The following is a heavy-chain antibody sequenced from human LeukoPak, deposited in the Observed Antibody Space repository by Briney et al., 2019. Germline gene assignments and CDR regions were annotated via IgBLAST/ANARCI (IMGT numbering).Heavy chain of an antibody. Sequence: PSQTLSLTCTVSTGSIRGDGYYWSWIRQHPGKGLEWLGHINSNGETHYNPSLKSRLTISVDTSKSQFSLELSSATAADTAVHYCAGVPEYLTGEDYYYYYMDVWGKGTTVTVSS. CDR1: TGSIRGDGYY. D-gene: IGHD7-27*01. CDR2: INSNGET. J-gene: IGHJ6*03. CDR3: AGVPEYLTGEDYYYYYMDV. V-gene: IGHV4-31*03.